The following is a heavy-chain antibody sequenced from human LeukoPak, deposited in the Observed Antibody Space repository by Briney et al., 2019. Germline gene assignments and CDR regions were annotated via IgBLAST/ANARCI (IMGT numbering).Heavy chain of an antibody. CDR3: ARDVDYDSSGYPQNYFDY. J-gene: IGHJ4*02. D-gene: IGHD3-22*01. CDR2: INPNSGGT. CDR1: GYTFTGYY. V-gene: IGHV1-2*02. Sequence: GASVKVSCKASGYTFTGYYMHWVRQAPGQGLEWMGWINPNSGGTNYAQKFQGRVTMTKDTSISTAYMELSRLRSDDTAVYYCARDVDYDSSGYPQNYFDYWGQGTLVTVSS.